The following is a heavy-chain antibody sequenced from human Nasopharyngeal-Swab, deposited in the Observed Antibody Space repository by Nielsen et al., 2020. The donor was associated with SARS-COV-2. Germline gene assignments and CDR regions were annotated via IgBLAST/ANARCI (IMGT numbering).Heavy chain of an antibody. CDR3: ARLRVVVVPASVYYFDY. J-gene: IGHJ4*02. CDR2: IYPGDSDT. CDR1: GYSFTSYW. D-gene: IGHD2-2*01. V-gene: IGHV5-51*01. Sequence: SCKGSGYSFTSYWIGWVRQMPGKGLEWMGIIYPGDSDTRYSPSFQGQVTISADKSISTAYLQWSSLKASDTAMYYCARLRVVVVPASVYYFDYWGQGTLVTVSS.